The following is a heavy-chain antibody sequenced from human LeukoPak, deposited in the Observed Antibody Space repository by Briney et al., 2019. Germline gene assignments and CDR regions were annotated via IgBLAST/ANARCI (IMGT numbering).Heavy chain of an antibody. CDR2: INPNSGGT. CDR1: GYTFTDYY. CDR3: AREPQPYGSGYLSYFDY. V-gene: IGHV1-2*02. J-gene: IGHJ4*02. D-gene: IGHD3-10*01. Sequence: ASVKVSCKASGYTFTDYYMHWVRQAPGQGLEWMGWINPNSGGTNYAQKFQGRVTMTRDTSISTAYMELSRLRSDDTAVYYCAREPQPYGSGYLSYFDYWGQGTLVTVSS.